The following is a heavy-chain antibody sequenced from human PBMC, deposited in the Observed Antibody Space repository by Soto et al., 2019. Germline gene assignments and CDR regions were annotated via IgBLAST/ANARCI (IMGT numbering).Heavy chain of an antibody. CDR3: ARAVTMVRGVMPDYYYYYGMDV. J-gene: IGHJ6*02. D-gene: IGHD3-10*01. CDR2: IIPIFGTA. Sequence: QVQLVQSGAEVKKPGASVKVSCKASGGTFSSYAISWVRQAPGQGLEWMGGIIPIFGTANYAQKFQGRVTITADESTSTDYMELSSLRSEDTAVYYCARAVTMVRGVMPDYYYYYGMDVLVQGTTVTVSS. CDR1: GGTFSSYA. V-gene: IGHV1-69*01.